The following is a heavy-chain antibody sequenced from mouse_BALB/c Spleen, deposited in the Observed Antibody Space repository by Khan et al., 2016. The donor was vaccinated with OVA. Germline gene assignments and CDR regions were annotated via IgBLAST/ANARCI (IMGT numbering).Heavy chain of an antibody. D-gene: IGHD1-1*01. CDR2: ISPNSDGS. J-gene: IGHJ3*01. V-gene: IGHV1S136*01. Sequence: VQLQQSGPELVKPGASVKMSCKASGYTFTSYVMHWVKQKPGQGLEWIGYISPNSDGSKYNEKFRGKATLTSDKSSSTAYMELSSLTSEDPAVYYCLRSLYYYGSAYEGFAYWGQGTLVTVSA. CDR3: LRSLYYYGSAYEGFAY. CDR1: GYTFTSYV.